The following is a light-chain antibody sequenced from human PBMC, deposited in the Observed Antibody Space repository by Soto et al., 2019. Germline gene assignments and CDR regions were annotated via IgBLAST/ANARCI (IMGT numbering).Light chain of an antibody. V-gene: IGLV2-11*01. J-gene: IGLJ3*02. CDR2: EVN. Sequence: QSVLTQPRSVSGSPGQSVTISCTATGSDVGDSSHVSWYQLHPGKAPKLMIYEVNNRPSGVPDRFSGSKSGSTASLTISGLQAEDEAEYCCCLSAGSLTWLFGGGTKVTVL. CDR3: CLSAGSLTWL. CDR1: GSDVGDSSH.